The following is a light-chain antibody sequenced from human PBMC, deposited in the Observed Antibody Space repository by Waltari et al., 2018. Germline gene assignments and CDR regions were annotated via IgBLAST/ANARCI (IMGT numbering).Light chain of an antibody. Sequence: EIVLTQSPGTLSLSPGESATLSCRTSQSVTRALAWYQQKPGQAPRLLIYGASNRAPGIPDRFSVSGSGTDFSHTSSSLEPEDFAVYYCQHYLRLPVTFGQGTKVEVK. CDR2: GAS. J-gene: IGKJ1*01. CDR1: QSVTRA. CDR3: QHYLRLPVT. V-gene: IGKV3-20*01.